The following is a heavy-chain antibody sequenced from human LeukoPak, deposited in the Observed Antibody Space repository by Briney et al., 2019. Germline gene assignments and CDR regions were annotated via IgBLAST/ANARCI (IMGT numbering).Heavy chain of an antibody. Sequence: GGSLRLSCAASGFTFTTYTINWVRQAPGKGLEWVSSISRIGNYMFYGDSVKGRFPISRDDAKNSLYLQMNSLRAEDTAMYYCARSKIIQLDSMDVWGNGTKVTVSP. CDR1: GFTFTTYT. J-gene: IGHJ6*04. V-gene: IGHV3-21*01. CDR3: ARSKIIQLDSMDV. D-gene: IGHD5-18*01. CDR2: ISRIGNYM.